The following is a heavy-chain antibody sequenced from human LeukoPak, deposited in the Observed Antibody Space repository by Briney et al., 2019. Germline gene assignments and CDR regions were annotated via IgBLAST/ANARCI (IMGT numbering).Heavy chain of an antibody. D-gene: IGHD2-2*02. CDR3: ATAPIVVVPAAIRHFRGHYYYYMDV. Sequence: ASVKVSCKVSGYTLTELSMHWVRQAPGKGLEWMGGFDPEDGETIYAQKFRGRATMTEDTSTDTAYMELSSLRSEDTAVYYCATAPIVVVPAAIRHFRGHYYYYMDVWGKGTTVTVSS. CDR1: GYTLTELS. V-gene: IGHV1-24*01. CDR2: FDPEDGET. J-gene: IGHJ6*03.